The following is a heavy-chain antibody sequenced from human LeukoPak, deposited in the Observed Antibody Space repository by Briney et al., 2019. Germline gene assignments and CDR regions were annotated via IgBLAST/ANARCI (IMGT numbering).Heavy chain of an antibody. Sequence: PGGSLRLSCAASGFTFSSYAMTWVRQAPGKGLEWISAISGSGGSTYYADSVKGQFTISRDNSKNTLYLQMNSLRADDTAVYYCAKGVSAYDVWGQGTLVTVSS. V-gene: IGHV3-23*01. J-gene: IGHJ4*02. CDR3: AKGVSAYDV. CDR1: GFTFSSYA. CDR2: ISGSGGST. D-gene: IGHD5-12*01.